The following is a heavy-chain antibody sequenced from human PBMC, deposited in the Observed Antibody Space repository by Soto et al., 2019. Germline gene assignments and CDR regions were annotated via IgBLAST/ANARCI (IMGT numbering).Heavy chain of an antibody. CDR3: ARHMTTVIFYDH. D-gene: IGHD4-4*01. CDR1: GGSISSYY. J-gene: IGHJ4*02. V-gene: IGHV4-59*01. Sequence: QVQLLESGPGLVKPSETLSLNCTVSGGSISSYYWSWIRQPPGKGLEWIRYISYRGNTNYNPSLKSRVSISRDTSKNQFSLKLTSVTAADTAVYYCARHMTTVIFYDHWGQGTLVTVSS. CDR2: ISYRGNT.